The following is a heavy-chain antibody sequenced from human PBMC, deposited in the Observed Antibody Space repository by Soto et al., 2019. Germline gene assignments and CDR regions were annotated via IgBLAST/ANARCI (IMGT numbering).Heavy chain of an antibody. CDR1: GFTFSSYA. V-gene: IGHV3-23*01. D-gene: IGHD2-15*01. CDR2: ISGSGGST. Sequence: SLRLSCAASGFTFSSYAMSWVRQAPGKGLEWISAISGSGGSTYYADSVKGRFTISRDNSKNTLYLQMNSLRAEDTAVYYCAKDWDYEVAATSWFDPWGQGTLVTVSS. J-gene: IGHJ5*02. CDR3: AKDWDYEVAATSWFDP.